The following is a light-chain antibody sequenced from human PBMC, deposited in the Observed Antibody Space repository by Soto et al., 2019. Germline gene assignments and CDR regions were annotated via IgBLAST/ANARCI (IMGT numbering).Light chain of an antibody. CDR2: DVS. V-gene: IGLV2-11*01. J-gene: IGLJ3*02. CDR1: SSDVGAYNY. Sequence: QSALTQPRSVSGSPGQSVTISCTGTSSDVGAYNYVSWYQHHPGKAPKVMIYDVSERPSGVPDRFSGSKSDNKASLTISGLQAEDEADYYCFSYAGSYSWGFGGGTKLTVL. CDR3: FSYAGSYSWG.